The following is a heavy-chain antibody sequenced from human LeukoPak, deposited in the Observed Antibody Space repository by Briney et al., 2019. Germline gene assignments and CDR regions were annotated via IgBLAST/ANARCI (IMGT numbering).Heavy chain of an antibody. CDR2: IDEGGSNA. Sequence: GGSLRLSCAASGFTFSNHWMHWVRQAPGKGLVWVSRIDEGGSNAMYADSVKGRFSISRDNAKNTVNLQMNSRRAEDTGVYYCIRDEALWRLDYWGQGTLVTVSS. CDR1: GFTFSNHW. D-gene: IGHD2-21*01. V-gene: IGHV3-74*03. J-gene: IGHJ4*02. CDR3: IRDEALWRLDY.